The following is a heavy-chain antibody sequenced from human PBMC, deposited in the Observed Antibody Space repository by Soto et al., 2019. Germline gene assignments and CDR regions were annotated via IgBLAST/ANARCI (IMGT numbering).Heavy chain of an antibody. CDR2: ISVSGAT. V-gene: IGHV3-23*01. CDR3: AKNYFFDS. J-gene: IGHJ4*02. CDR1: GFTFSSYA. Sequence: EVQLSESGGGLVQPGGSLTLSCAASGFTFSSYAMSWARQAPGKGLEWVSSISVSGATHYADSVKGRFTISRDNSKNSLYLQMNSLRAEDTALYYCAKNYFFDSWARGILVTV.